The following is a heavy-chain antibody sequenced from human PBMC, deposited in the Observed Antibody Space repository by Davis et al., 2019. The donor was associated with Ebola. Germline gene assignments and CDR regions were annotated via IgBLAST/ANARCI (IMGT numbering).Heavy chain of an antibody. Sequence: AASVKVSCKASGYTFTGYYLHWVRQAPGQGLEWMGRINPNSGDTNYAQHFQGRVTMTRDTSISTAYMELSVLRSDDTAVYYCAGSVAVTPGYAFDIWGQGTMVTVSS. CDR3: AGSVAVTPGYAFDI. J-gene: IGHJ3*02. CDR2: INPNSGDT. CDR1: GYTFTGYY. V-gene: IGHV1-2*06. D-gene: IGHD2-21*02.